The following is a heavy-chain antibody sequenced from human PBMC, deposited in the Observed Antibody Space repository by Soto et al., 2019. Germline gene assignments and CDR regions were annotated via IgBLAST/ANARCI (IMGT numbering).Heavy chain of an antibody. CDR2: ISHGGSYT. J-gene: IGHJ6*02. CDR1: GFIFSDYY. D-gene: IGHD6-19*01. CDR3: ARARGAVNSYAGVDV. Sequence: PGGSLTLSCAASGFIFSDYYMAWIRRPPGKGLEWVSYISHGGSYTNHRNSESGRISVSKDDDRNSLHLQINNLRAEDTGVYYCARARGAVNSYAGVDVWGQGTTVTVSS. V-gene: IGHV3-11*05.